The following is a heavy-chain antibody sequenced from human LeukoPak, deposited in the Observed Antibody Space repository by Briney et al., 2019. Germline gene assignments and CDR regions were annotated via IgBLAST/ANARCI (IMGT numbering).Heavy chain of an antibody. CDR1: GFTFSSYG. D-gene: IGHD3-16*02. J-gene: IGHJ4*02. CDR3: AKDELSFRIAYYFDY. Sequence: GGSLRLSCAASGFTFSSYGMHWVRQAPGKGLEWVAFIRYDGSNKYYADSVKGRFTISRDNSKNTLYLQMNSLRAEDTAVYYCAKDELSFRIAYYFDYWGQGTLVTVSS. CDR2: IRYDGSNK. V-gene: IGHV3-30*02.